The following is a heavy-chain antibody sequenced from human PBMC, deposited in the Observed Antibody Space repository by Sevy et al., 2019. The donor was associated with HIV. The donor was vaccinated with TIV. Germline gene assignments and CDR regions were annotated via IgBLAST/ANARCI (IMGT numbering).Heavy chain of an antibody. Sequence: GGSLRISCAASGFTFSSYCMSWVRQAPGKGLEWVANIKQDGSEKYYVDSVKGRFTISRDNAKNSLYLQMNSLRAEDTAVYYSAREGYYDSSGYPSGAFDIWGQGTMVTVSS. CDR2: IKQDGSEK. V-gene: IGHV3-7*01. J-gene: IGHJ3*02. CDR3: AREGYYDSSGYPSGAFDI. D-gene: IGHD3-22*01. CDR1: GFTFSSYC.